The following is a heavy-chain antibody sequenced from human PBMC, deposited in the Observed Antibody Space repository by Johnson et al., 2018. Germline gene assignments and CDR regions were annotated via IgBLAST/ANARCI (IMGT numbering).Heavy chain of an antibody. CDR2: ISWNSGSI. CDR3: AKCMQVLVYRAGPHYAFDI. Sequence: VQLVQSGGGLVQPGRSLRLSCAASGFTFDDYAMHWVRQAPGKGLEWVSGISWNSGSIGYADSVKGRFTISRDNAKNSLYLQMNSLRAEDTALYYCAKCMQVLVYRAGPHYAFDIWCQGTMFTFSP. J-gene: IGHJ3*02. V-gene: IGHV3-9*01. D-gene: IGHD2-8*01. CDR1: GFTFDDYA.